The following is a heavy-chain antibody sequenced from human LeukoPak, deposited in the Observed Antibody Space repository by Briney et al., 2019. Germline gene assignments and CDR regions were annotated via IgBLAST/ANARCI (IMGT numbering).Heavy chain of an antibody. CDR1: GGSFSGYY. CDR2: INHSGST. CDR3: ARLNPVDTAMDYNWFDP. D-gene: IGHD5-18*01. J-gene: IGHJ5*02. Sequence: PSETLSLTCAVYGGSFSGYYWSWIRQPPGKGLEWIGEINHSGSTNYNPSLKSRVTISVDTSKNQFSLKLSSVTAADTAVYYCARLNPVDTAMDYNWFDPWGQGTLVTVSS. V-gene: IGHV4-34*01.